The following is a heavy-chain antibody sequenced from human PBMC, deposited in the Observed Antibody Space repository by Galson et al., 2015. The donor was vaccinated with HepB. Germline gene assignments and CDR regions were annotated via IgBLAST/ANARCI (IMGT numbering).Heavy chain of an antibody. V-gene: IGHV3-72*01. D-gene: IGHD6-19*01. CDR3: AKGLSGAGWRSFDY. CDR1: GFTFSDHY. CDR2: IRNKANSYTT. Sequence: SLRLSCAVSGFTFSDHYMDWVRQAPGKGLEWVGRIRNKANSYTTEYAASVRGRSTISRDDSKNSLSLQMNSLKIEDTAVYYCAKGLSGAGWRSFDYWGQGSLFTVSS. J-gene: IGHJ4*02.